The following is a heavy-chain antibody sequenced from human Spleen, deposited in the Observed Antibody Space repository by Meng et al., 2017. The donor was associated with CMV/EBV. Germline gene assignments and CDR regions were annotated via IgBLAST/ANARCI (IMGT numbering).Heavy chain of an antibody. Sequence: ASVKVSCKTSGYPFTSLDVNWVRQATGQGLEWMGWMNPSSGNTGYAQKFQGRVTLTRNTTTSTTYMELRSLRSDDTAVYYCARDPSGSYPMDYYFDYWGQGTLVTVSS. CDR1: GYPFTSLD. J-gene: IGHJ4*02. CDR3: ARDPSGSYPMDYYFDY. V-gene: IGHV1-8*02. D-gene: IGHD1-26*01. CDR2: MNPSSGNT.